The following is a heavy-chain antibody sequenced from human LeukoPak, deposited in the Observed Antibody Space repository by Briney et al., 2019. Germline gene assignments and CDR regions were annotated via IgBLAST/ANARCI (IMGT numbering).Heavy chain of an antibody. V-gene: IGHV1-69*04. CDR1: GGTFSSYA. Sequence: SVKASCKASGGTFSSYAISWVRQAPGQGLEWMGRIIPILGIANYAQKFQGRVTITADKSTSTAYMELSSLRSEDTAVYYCASALGTGGNNYWGQGTLVTVSS. CDR2: IIPILGIA. D-gene: IGHD4-23*01. J-gene: IGHJ4*02. CDR3: ASALGTGGNNY.